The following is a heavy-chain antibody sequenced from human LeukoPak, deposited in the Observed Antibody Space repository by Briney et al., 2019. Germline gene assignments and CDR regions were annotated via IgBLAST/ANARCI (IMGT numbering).Heavy chain of an antibody. CDR2: ISCSGGST. CDR3: AKPRWGYKWNDYDAFDI. CDR1: GFTFSSYS. J-gene: IGHJ3*02. D-gene: IGHD1-20*01. V-gene: IGHV3-23*01. Sequence: GGSLTLSCAVSGFTFSSYSMSWVRQAPGKGLEWVSAISCSGGSTYYADSVKGRFTISIDNAKNSLYLQMNSLRAEDTAVYYCAKPRWGYKWNDYDAFDIWGQGTMVTVSS.